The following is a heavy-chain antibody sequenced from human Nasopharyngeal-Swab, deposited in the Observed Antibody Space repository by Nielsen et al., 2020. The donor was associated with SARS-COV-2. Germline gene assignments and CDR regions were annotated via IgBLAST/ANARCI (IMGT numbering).Heavy chain of an antibody. V-gene: IGHV5-10-1*01. CDR1: GYSLTSYW. CDR3: ARCEIAAAAIWFDP. Sequence: GESLKISCKGSGYSLTSYWISWVRQMPGKGQEWMGRIEPSDPYTNYSPSFQGHVTISADKSISTAYLQWSSLKASDTAMYYCARCEIAAAAIWFDPWGQGTLVTVSS. D-gene: IGHD6-13*01. CDR2: IEPSDPYT. J-gene: IGHJ5*02.